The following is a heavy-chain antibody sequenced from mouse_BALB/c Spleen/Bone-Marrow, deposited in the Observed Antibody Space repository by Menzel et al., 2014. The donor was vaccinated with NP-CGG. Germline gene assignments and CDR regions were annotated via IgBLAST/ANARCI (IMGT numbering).Heavy chain of an antibody. Sequence: VQLQQSGAELAKPRASVKLSCKASGYTFTSYWMHWVKQRPGQGLEWTGEINPSNGRTNYNEKFKSKATLTVDESSSTAYMQLSSLTSEDSAVYYCAPYYYGSSYGFYWYFDVWGAGTTVTVSS. J-gene: IGHJ1*01. V-gene: IGHV1S81*02. CDR3: APYYYGSSYGFYWYFDV. D-gene: IGHD1-1*01. CDR2: INPSNGRT. CDR1: GYTFTSYW.